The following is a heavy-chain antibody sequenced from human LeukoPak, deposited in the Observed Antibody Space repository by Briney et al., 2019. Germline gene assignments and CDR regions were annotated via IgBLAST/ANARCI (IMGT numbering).Heavy chain of an antibody. CDR3: ARDIRGATYYYDSSGYLDAFDI. CDR2: INPNSGGT. V-gene: IGHV1-2*02. D-gene: IGHD3-22*01. J-gene: IGHJ3*02. CDR1: GYTFTAYY. Sequence: ASVKVSCKASGYTFTAYYMLWVRQAPGQGLEWMGWINPNSGGTNYAQKFQGRVTMTRDTSISTAYMELSRLRSDDTAVYYCARDIRGATYYYDSSGYLDAFDIWGQGTMVTVSS.